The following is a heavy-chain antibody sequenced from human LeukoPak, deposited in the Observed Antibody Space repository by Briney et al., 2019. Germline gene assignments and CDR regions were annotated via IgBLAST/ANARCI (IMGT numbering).Heavy chain of an antibody. D-gene: IGHD3-22*01. CDR1: GFTFSSYG. V-gene: IGHV3-33*01. Sequence: PGGSLRLSCAASGFTFSSYGMHWGRQAPGKGLEWVAVIWYDGSNKYYADSVKGRFTISRDNSKNTLYLQMNSLRAEDTAVYYCARDYYYDSSGLATLDYWGQGTLVTVSS. J-gene: IGHJ4*02. CDR2: IWYDGSNK. CDR3: ARDYYYDSSGLATLDY.